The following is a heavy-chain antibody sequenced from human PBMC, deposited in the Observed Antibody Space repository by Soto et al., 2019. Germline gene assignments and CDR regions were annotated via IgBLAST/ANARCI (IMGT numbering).Heavy chain of an antibody. Sequence: PGGSLRLSCAASGFTFSTYVMSWVRQAPGKGPEWVSDISDSGNTINYAESVKGRFTISRDNSKNTLYLQMNSLRAEDTAVYYCAKNLGGWSTFDNWGQGTLVTVSS. D-gene: IGHD6-19*01. CDR3: AKNLGGWSTFDN. CDR2: ISDSGNTI. V-gene: IGHV3-23*01. J-gene: IGHJ4*02. CDR1: GFTFSTYV.